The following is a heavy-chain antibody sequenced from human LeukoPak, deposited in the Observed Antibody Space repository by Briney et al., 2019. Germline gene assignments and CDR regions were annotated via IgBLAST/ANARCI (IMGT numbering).Heavy chain of an antibody. V-gene: IGHV4-38-2*02. CDR1: GYSISSGYY. J-gene: IGHJ4*02. Sequence: SETLSLTCTVSGYSISSGYYWGWIRQPPGKGLEWIGSIYYSGSTYYNPSLKSRVTISVDTSKNQFSLKLSSVTAADTAVYYCVLFDYGPDYWGQGTLVTVSS. CDR3: VLFDYGPDY. D-gene: IGHD4-17*01. CDR2: IYYSGST.